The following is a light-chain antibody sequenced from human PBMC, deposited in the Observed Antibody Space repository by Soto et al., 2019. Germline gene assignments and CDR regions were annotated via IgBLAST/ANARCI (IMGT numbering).Light chain of an antibody. J-gene: IGLJ1*01. CDR3: SSYAGSNVYV. CDR2: EVS. V-gene: IGLV2-8*01. CDR1: SSEVGGYNL. Sequence: QSVLTQPPYASGSPGQSGTISCTGTSSEVGGYNLVSWYQQHPGKAPKLMIYEVSYRPSGVPDRFSGSKSANTASLTVSRIQAEDEADYYCSSYAGSNVYVFGTGTKVTVL.